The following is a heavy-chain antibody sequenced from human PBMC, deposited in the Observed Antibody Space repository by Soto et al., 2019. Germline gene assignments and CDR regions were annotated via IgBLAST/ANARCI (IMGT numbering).Heavy chain of an antibody. J-gene: IGHJ5*02. V-gene: IGHV1-3*01. CDR2: INAGNGNT. CDR1: GYTFTSYA. CDR3: ARPSGYGNNWFDP. Sequence: ASVKVSCKASGYTFTSYAMHWVRQAPGQRLEWMGWINAGNGNTKYSQKFQGRVTITRDTSASTAYMELSSLRSEDTAAYYCARPSGYGNNWFDPWGQGTLVTVSS. D-gene: IGHD5-12*01.